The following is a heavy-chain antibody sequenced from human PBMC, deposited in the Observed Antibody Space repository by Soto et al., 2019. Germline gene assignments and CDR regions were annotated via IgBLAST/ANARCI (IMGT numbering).Heavy chain of an antibody. V-gene: IGHV3-53*01. CDR1: GFTVSSNY. D-gene: IGHD5-12*01. CDR2: IYSGGST. J-gene: IGHJ4*02. Sequence: HPGGSLRLSCAASGFTVSSNYMSWVRQAPGKGLEWVSVIYSGGSTYSADSVKGRFTISRDNSKNTLYLQMNSLRAEDTAVYYCARGWLEMATIWWGQGTLVTVSS. CDR3: ARGWLEMATIW.